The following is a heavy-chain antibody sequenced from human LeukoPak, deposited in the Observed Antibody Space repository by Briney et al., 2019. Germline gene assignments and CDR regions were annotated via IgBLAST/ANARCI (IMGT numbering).Heavy chain of an antibody. CDR2: IYPGDSDT. Sequence: GESLKISCKGSGYSFTSYWIGWVRQMPGKRLEWVGIIYPGDSDTRYSPSFQGQVTISADKSISTAYLQWSSLKASDTAMYYCARALDDYGDYDGFDLWGQGTMVTVSS. CDR1: GYSFTSYW. CDR3: ARALDDYGDYDGFDL. V-gene: IGHV5-51*01. J-gene: IGHJ3*01. D-gene: IGHD4-17*01.